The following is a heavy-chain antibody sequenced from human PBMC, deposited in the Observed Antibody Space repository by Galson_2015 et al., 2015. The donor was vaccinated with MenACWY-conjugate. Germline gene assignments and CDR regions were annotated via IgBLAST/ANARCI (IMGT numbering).Heavy chain of an antibody. CDR2: ISSSSSTI. CDR3: ARDLGYSGGY. Sequence: SLRLSCAASGFTFSSYRMNWVRRAPGKGLEWVSYISSSSSTIYYADSVKGRFTISRGNAKNSLYLQMNSLRAEDTAVYYCARDLGYSGGYWGQGTLVTVSS. CDR1: GFTFSSYR. J-gene: IGHJ4*02. V-gene: IGHV3-48*04. D-gene: IGHD5-18*01.